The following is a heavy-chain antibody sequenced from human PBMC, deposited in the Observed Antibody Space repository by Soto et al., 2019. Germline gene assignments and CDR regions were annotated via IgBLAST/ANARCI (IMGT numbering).Heavy chain of an antibody. Sequence: QVQLVQSAADVKKPGASVRVSCEANGFTFRSYAVHWLRQAPGQRFEWMGWVNAGNGNTKYSQKFQGRLSLTRDTSASASYMELHSLTSEDTSVYYCAQGLAALLGWFEAWGQGTLISVTS. V-gene: IGHV1-3*01. J-gene: IGHJ5*02. D-gene: IGHD3-9*01. CDR3: AQGLAALLGWFEA. CDR2: VNAGNGNT. CDR1: GFTFRSYA.